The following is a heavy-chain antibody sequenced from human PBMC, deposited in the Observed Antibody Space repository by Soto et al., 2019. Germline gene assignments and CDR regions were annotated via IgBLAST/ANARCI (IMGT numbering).Heavy chain of an antibody. Sequence: SETLSLTCTVSAGSISGYYWSWIRQPPGKELELIAYIHYTGSTYYNPSLKSRVTMSIDTSKNEFSLKLSSVTAADTAVYYCAKVGRIAAAGTWFDPWGQGALVTVSS. CDR3: AKVGRIAAAGTWFDP. CDR1: AGSISGYY. V-gene: IGHV4-59*01. J-gene: IGHJ5*02. CDR2: IHYTGST. D-gene: IGHD6-13*01.